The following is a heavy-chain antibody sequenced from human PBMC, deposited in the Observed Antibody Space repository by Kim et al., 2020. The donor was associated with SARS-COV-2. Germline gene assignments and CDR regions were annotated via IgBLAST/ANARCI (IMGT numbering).Heavy chain of an antibody. V-gene: IGHV1-18*01. CDR2: ST. D-gene: IGHD1-26*01. Sequence: STYYGKKVQGRVSMTTYKSTSTVYMELASLRSDDTAVYYCARERGRESFDYWGQGTLVTVSS. J-gene: IGHJ4*02. CDR3: ARERGRESFDY.